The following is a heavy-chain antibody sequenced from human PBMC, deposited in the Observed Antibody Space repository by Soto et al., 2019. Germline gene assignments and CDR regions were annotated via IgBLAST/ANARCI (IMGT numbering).Heavy chain of an antibody. CDR3: ASGNGYYFDY. CDR2: IYYSGST. D-gene: IGHD1-26*01. J-gene: IGHJ4*02. Sequence: SETLSLACPVSGGSISRYYWSWIRQPPGKGLEWIGYIYYSGSTNYNPSLKSRVTISVDTSKNQFSLKLSSVTAADTAVYYCASGNGYYFDYWGQGTQVTVSS. V-gene: IGHV4-59*01. CDR1: GGSISRYY.